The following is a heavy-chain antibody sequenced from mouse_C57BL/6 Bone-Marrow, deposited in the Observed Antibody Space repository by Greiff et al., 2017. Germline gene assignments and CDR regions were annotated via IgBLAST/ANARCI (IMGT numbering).Heavy chain of an antibody. V-gene: IGHV1-20*01. CDR3: ARGYCDV. CDR1: GYSFTGYF. Sequence: EVQLQESGPELVKPGDSVKISCKASGYSFTGYFMNWVMQSHGKSLEWIGRINPYNGDTFYNQKFKGKATLTVDKSSSTAHMELRSLTSEDSAVYDCARGYCDVWGTGTAVTVTS. J-gene: IGHJ1*03. CDR2: INPYNGDT.